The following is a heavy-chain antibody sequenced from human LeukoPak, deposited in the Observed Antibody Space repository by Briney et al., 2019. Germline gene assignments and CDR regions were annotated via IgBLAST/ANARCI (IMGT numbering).Heavy chain of an antibody. Sequence: GGSLRLSCAASGFTFDDYGMSWVRHAPGKGLEWVSGVNWNGGSRSYADSVEGRFTISRDNAKNSLYLQMNSLRAEDTALYYCARDRGISDSGSYAFTFWGQGTLVTVSS. D-gene: IGHD1-26*01. CDR1: GFTFDDYG. J-gene: IGHJ4*02. CDR2: VNWNGGSR. CDR3: ARDRGISDSGSYAFTF. V-gene: IGHV3-20*04.